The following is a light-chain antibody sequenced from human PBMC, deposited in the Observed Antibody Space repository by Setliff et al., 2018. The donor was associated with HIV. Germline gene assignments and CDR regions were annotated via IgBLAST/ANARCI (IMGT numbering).Light chain of an antibody. Sequence: QSALTQPDSVSGSPGQAITISCTGTSSDVGGYNYVSWFQQHPGKAPKLMIYDVGNRPAGVSDRFSGSKSGNTASLTISGLQAEDEADYYCSSYTSSTTQVFGPGTKVTVL. V-gene: IGLV2-14*03. CDR3: SSYTSSTTQV. CDR1: SSDVGGYNY. CDR2: DVG. J-gene: IGLJ1*01.